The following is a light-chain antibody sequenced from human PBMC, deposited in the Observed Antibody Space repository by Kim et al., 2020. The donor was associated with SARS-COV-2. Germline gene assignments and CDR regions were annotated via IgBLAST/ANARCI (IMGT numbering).Light chain of an antibody. CDR3: LLYYGGAQV. V-gene: IGLV7-43*01. J-gene: IGLJ2*01. CDR2: GTS. CDR1: TGAVTSSYY. Sequence: PGGTDTLTCASSTGAVTSSYYPNWFQQKPGQAPRALIYGTSNKHSWTPARFSGSLLGGKAALTLSGVQPEDEADYYCLLYYGGAQVFGGGTQLTVL.